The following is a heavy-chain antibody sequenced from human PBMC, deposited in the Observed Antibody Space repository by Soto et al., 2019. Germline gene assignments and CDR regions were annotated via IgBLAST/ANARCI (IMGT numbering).Heavy chain of an antibody. V-gene: IGHV3-15*07. D-gene: IGHD2-2*01. CDR3: TTDWDIVLVPAPSYHYYYGMDV. Sequence: GVPLRLSCAASGFSFRNAWMNWVRQAPGKGLEWVGRIKSKTDGGTTDYAAPVKGRFTISRDDSKNTLYLQMNSLKTEDTAVYYCTTDWDIVLVPAPSYHYYYGMDVWGQGTTVTVSS. CDR2: IKSKTDGGTT. J-gene: IGHJ6*02. CDR1: GFSFRNAW.